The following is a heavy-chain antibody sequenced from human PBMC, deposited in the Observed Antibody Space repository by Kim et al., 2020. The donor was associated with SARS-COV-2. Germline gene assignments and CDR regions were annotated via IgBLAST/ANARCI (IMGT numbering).Heavy chain of an antibody. CDR3: VQDREYSCYLDSRYFDL. V-gene: IGHV3-64D*09. D-gene: IGHD2-21*01. Sequence: GGSLRLSCSASGFTFSSYAMHWVRQAPGKGLEYVSAIRSHGAGTYYADSVKGRFTISRDNSKNTVYLQMSGLRPEDTAVYFCVQDREYSCYLDSRYFDLWGRGTLVTVSS. CDR2: IRSHGAGT. CDR1: GFTFSSYA. J-gene: IGHJ2*01.